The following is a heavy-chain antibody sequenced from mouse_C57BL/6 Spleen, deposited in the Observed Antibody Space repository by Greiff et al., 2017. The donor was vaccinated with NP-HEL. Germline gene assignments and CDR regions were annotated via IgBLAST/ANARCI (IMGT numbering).Heavy chain of an antibody. CDR1: GYTFTSYW. J-gene: IGHJ3*01. Sequence: QVQLQQPGAELVRPGSSVKLSCKASGYTFTSYWMDWVKQRPGQGLEWIGNIYPSDSETHYNQKFKDKATLTVDKSSSTAYMQLSSLTSEDSAVYYWARGEGYGPAWFAYWGQGTLVTVSA. CDR2: IYPSDSET. CDR3: ARGEGYGPAWFAY. D-gene: IGHD1-1*02. V-gene: IGHV1-61*01.